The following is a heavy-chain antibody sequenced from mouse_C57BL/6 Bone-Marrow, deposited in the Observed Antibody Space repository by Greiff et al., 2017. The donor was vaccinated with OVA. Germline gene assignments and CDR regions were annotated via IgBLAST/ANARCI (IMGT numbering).Heavy chain of an antibody. CDR3: AKKGGLLRYWYFDV. CDR1: GFSLTSYG. V-gene: IGHV2-5*01. J-gene: IGHJ1*03. D-gene: IGHD1-1*01. Sequence: QVQLQQSGPGLVQPSQSLSITCTVSGFSLTSYGVHWVRQSPGKGLEWLGVIWRGGSTDYNAAFMSRLSITKDNSKSQVFFKMNSLQADDTAIYYCAKKGGLLRYWYFDVWGTGTTVTVSS. CDR2: IWRGGST.